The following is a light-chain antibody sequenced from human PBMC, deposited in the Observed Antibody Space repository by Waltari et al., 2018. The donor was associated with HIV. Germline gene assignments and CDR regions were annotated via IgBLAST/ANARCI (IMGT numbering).Light chain of an antibody. CDR1: SNDVGAYNY. V-gene: IGLV2-11*01. Sequence: QPPLTQSRSVSGSPGQSITISCTGTSNDVGAYNYVSWYQQHPGRAPKLLIFDLNRRPSGVPERFSGSNSGNTATLTISRVEAGDEADYYCQVWDSGSDHRVFGGGTKLTVL. J-gene: IGLJ3*02. CDR3: QVWDSGSDHRV. CDR2: DLN.